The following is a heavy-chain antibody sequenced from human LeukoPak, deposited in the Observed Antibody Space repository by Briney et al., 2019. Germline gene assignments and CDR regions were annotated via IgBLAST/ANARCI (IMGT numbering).Heavy chain of an antibody. CDR2: ISGSGGST. CDR3: AKRGAASDYYGMDV. D-gene: IGHD3-10*01. J-gene: IGHJ6*02. V-gene: IGHV3-23*01. Sequence: GGSLRLSCAASGFTFSSYAMSWVRQAPGKGLEWVSAISGSGGSTYYADSVKGRSTISRDNSKNTLYLQMNSLRAEDTAVYYCAKRGAASDYYGMDVWGQGTTVTVSS. CDR1: GFTFSSYA.